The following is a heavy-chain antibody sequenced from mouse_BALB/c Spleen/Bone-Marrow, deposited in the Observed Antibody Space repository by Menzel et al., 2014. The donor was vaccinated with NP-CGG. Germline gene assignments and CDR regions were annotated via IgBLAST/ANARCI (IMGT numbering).Heavy chain of an antibody. CDR1: GYAFTNYL. J-gene: IGHJ4*01. D-gene: IGHD2-4*01. CDR3: ARDGDYDEGYAMDY. Sequence: QVQLQQSGAELVRPGTSVKVSCKASGYAFTNYLIEWVKQRPGQGLEWIGVINPGSGGTNYNEKFKGKATLTADKSSSTAYMQLSSLTSDDSADYFCARDGDYDEGYAMDYWGQGTSVTVSS. CDR2: INPGSGGT. V-gene: IGHV1-54*01.